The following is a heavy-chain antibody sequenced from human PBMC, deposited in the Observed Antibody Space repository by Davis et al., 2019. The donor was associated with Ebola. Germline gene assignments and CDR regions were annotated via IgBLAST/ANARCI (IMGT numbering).Heavy chain of an antibody. Sequence: PGGSLRLSCAASGFTLSMYWMTWVRQAPGKGLEWVANISQDETGKYYVESAMGRFTVSRDYAKNLVYLQMNSLKTEDTAVYYCARASDGGSGHFTFDYWGQGALVTVSS. CDR1: GFTLSMYW. J-gene: IGHJ4*02. CDR3: ARASDGGSGHFTFDY. V-gene: IGHV3-7*03. D-gene: IGHD2/OR15-2a*01. CDR2: ISQDETGK.